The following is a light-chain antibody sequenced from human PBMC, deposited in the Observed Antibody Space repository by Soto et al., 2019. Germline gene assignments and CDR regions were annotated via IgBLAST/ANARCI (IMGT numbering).Light chain of an antibody. CDR1: SSNIGAGYD. J-gene: IGLJ2*01. V-gene: IGLV1-40*01. Sequence: QSVLTQPPSVSGAPGQRVTISCTGSSSNIGAGYDVHWYQQLPGTAPKLLICGNSNRPSGVPDRFSGSKSGTSASLAITGLQAEDDDYYYCPYYDSSRSFVFGGGTKVTVL. CDR3: PYYDSSRSFV. CDR2: GNS.